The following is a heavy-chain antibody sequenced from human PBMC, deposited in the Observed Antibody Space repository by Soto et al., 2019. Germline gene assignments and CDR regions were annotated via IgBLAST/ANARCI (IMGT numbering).Heavy chain of an antibody. D-gene: IGHD4-17*01. Sequence: ASVKVSCKASGYTFTGYYMHWVRQAPGQGLEWMGWINPNSGGTNYAQKFQGWVTMTRDTSISTAYMELNSLKTEDTAVYYCARVSGDYPWYYYYYGMDVWGQGTTVTSP. CDR2: INPNSGGT. V-gene: IGHV1-2*04. CDR3: ARVSGDYPWYYYYYGMDV. J-gene: IGHJ6*02. CDR1: GYTFTGYY.